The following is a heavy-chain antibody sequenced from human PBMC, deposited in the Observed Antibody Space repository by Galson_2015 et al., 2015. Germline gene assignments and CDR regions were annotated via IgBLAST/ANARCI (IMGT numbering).Heavy chain of an antibody. J-gene: IGHJ4*02. CDR3: AREGEAYNKPSAPPHY. V-gene: IGHV3-48*02. CDR1: GFTFSSYS. Sequence: SLRLSCAASGFTFSSYSMNWVRQAPGKGLEWVSYISSSSSTIYYADSVKGRFTISRDNAKNSLYLQMNSLRDEDTAVYYCAREGEAYNKPSAPPHYWGQGTLVTVSS. D-gene: IGHD2-21*01. CDR2: ISSSSSTI.